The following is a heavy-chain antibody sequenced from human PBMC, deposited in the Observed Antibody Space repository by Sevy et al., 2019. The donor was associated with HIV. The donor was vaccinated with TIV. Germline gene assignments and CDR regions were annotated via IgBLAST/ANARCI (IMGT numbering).Heavy chain of an antibody. J-gene: IGHJ3*02. CDR1: GFTFSSYG. CDR3: ARAYYGHDAFDI. V-gene: IGHV3-33*01. CDR2: IWYDGSNK. Sequence: GSLRLSCAASGFTFSSYGMHWVRQAPGKGLEWVAVIWYDGSNKYYADSVKGRFTISRDNSKNTLYLQMNSLRAEDMAVYYCARAYYGHDAFDIWGQGTMVTVSS. D-gene: IGHD3-10*01.